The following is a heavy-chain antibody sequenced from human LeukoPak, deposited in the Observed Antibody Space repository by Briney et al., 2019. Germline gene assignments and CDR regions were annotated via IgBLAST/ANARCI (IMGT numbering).Heavy chain of an antibody. CDR3: ARAQGVTSLDY. Sequence: SETLSLTCTVSGCSISSSSYYWGWIGQPPGKGLEWIVSIYYSGSTYDNPSLKSRVTISVDTSKNQFSLKLRSVTAADTAVYSCARAQGVTSLDYWGQGTLVTVSS. D-gene: IGHD4-17*01. J-gene: IGHJ4*02. CDR1: GCSISSSSYY. CDR2: IYYSGST. V-gene: IGHV4-39*07.